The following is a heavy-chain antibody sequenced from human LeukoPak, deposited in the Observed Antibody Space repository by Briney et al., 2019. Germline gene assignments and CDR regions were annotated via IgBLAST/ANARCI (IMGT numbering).Heavy chain of an antibody. CDR2: ITPIFGTA. CDR1: GGTFSNYA. CDR3: ARASSDDTAMATPFAY. D-gene: IGHD5-18*01. Sequence: EASVKVSCKASGGTFSNYAINWLRQAPGQGLEWMGGITPIFGTANYVQKFQGRVTITADESTSTAYMELSRLRSEDTAIYYCARASSDDTAMATPFAYWGQGTLVIVSS. V-gene: IGHV1-69*13. J-gene: IGHJ4*02.